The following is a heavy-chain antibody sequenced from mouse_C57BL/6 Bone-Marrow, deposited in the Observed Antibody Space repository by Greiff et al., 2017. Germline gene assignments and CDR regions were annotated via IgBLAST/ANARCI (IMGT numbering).Heavy chain of an antibody. Sequence: QVQLQQPGAELVKPGASVKMSCKASGYTFTSYWITWVKQRPGQGLEWIGDIYPGSGSTNYNEKFKSKATLTLDTSSSTAYMQLSSLTSEDSAVYYGARPYYSNYWYFDVWGTGTTVTVSS. CDR1: GYTFTSYW. V-gene: IGHV1-55*01. D-gene: IGHD2-5*01. CDR3: ARPYYSNYWYFDV. CDR2: IYPGSGST. J-gene: IGHJ1*03.